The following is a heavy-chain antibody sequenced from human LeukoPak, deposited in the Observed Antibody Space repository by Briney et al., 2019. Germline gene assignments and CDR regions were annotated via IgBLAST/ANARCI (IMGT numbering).Heavy chain of an antibody. CDR1: GFSLTTSGVG. Sequence: SGPTLVKPPQTLTLTCTFSGFSLTTSGVGVGWIRQPPGKALEWLALINWDDQKVYSPSLQSRLSITKDTSKNQVVLTMANVDPVDTATYYCAHRRDSSGYQYRYWFAPWGQGTLVTVSS. V-gene: IGHV2-5*02. J-gene: IGHJ5*02. D-gene: IGHD3-22*01. CDR3: AHRRDSSGYQYRYWFAP. CDR2: INWDDQK.